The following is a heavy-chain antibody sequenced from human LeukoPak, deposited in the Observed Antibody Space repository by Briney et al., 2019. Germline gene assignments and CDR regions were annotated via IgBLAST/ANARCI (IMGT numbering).Heavy chain of an antibody. CDR3: ARGSQRGAAANYYGMDV. CDR2: INSDGSST. V-gene: IGHV3-74*01. CDR1: GFTLSSYW. J-gene: IGHJ6*02. D-gene: IGHD2-2*01. Sequence: GGSLRLSCAASGFTLSSYWMHWVRQALGKGLVWVSRINSDGSSTTYADSVKGRLTISRDNAKNTLYLQMNSLRAEDTAVYHCARGSQRGAAANYYGMDVWGQGTTVTVSS.